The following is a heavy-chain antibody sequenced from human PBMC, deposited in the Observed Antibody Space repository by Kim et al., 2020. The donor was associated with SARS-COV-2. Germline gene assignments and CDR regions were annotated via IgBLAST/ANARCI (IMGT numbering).Heavy chain of an antibody. V-gene: IGHV3-15*04. CDR3: TTDQGSGWYQDYYGMDV. Sequence: GGSLRLSCAASGFTFSNAWMSWVRQAPGKGLEWVGRIESKTDGGTTDYAAPVKGRLTISRDDSKNTLYLQMNSLKTEDTAVYYCTTDQGSGWYQDYYGMDVWGQGTTVTVSS. CDR2: IESKTDGGTT. D-gene: IGHD6-19*01. CDR1: GFTFSNAW. J-gene: IGHJ6*02.